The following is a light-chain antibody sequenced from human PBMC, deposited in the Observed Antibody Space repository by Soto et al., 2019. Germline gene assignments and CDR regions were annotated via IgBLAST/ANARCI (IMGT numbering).Light chain of an antibody. CDR3: RQSYSTPWT. CDR1: HNTRGY. Sequence: DIQMTQSPSSLSASVRDRVTITCRASHNTRGYLNWYQQKPGKAPKLLIYAASNLQSGIPSRFSGSGSETDFTLTISSLQPEDFATYYCRQSYSTPWTFGQGTKVDIK. J-gene: IGKJ1*01. V-gene: IGKV1-39*01. CDR2: AAS.